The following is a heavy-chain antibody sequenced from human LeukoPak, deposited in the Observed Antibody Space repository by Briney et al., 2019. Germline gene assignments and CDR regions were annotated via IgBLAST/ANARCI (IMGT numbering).Heavy chain of an antibody. CDR2: IKSKTDDGTT. V-gene: IGHV3-15*01. D-gene: IGHD1-26*01. Sequence: GGSLRLSCVGSGFSFENAWMSWVRQAPGKGLEWVGRIKSKTDDGTTDFAAPVKGRFTMSRDDSENTLYLQMNNQKTEDTALYYCSTEYRGTYFDTWGQGTLVTVSS. CDR3: STEYRGTYFDT. J-gene: IGHJ4*02. CDR1: GFSFENAW.